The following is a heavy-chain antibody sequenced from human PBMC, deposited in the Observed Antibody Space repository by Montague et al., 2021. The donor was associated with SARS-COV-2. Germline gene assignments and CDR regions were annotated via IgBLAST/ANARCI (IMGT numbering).Heavy chain of an antibody. CDR2: IYYSGST. V-gene: IGHV4-39*01. J-gene: IGHJ5*02. D-gene: IGHD2-2*01. Sequence: SETLSLTCTVSGDPISSSSYYWGWIRQPPGKGLEWIGSIYYSGSTYYNPSLKSRVTISVDTSKNQFSLKLSSVTAADTAVYYCARQGDQLLLEYWFDPWGQGTLVTVSS. CDR1: GDPISSSSYY. CDR3: ARQGDQLLLEYWFDP.